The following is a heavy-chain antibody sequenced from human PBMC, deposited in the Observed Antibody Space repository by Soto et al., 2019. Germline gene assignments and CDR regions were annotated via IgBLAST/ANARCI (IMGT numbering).Heavy chain of an antibody. Sequence: ASVKVSCKASGYTFTGYYIHGVRQAPGQGLEWMGWIDLNSGGTNYAQTFQGRVTMTRDMSVTTVFMEMTGLTSDDTAVYYCASPRQLTCSYYWFLTLDVWGQGTTITVSS. CDR1: GYTFTGYY. CDR2: IDLNSGGT. J-gene: IGHJ6*02. CDR3: ASPRQLTCSYYWFLTLDV. V-gene: IGHV1-2*02. D-gene: IGHD3-9*01.